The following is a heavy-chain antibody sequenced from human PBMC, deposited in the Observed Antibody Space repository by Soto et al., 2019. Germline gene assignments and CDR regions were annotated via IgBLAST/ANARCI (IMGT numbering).Heavy chain of an antibody. V-gene: IGHV1-18*01. CDR2: ISAYNGNT. J-gene: IGHJ4*02. D-gene: IGHD2-2*01. Sequence: QVQLVQSGAEVKKPGASVKVSCKASGYTFTNYGISWVRQAPGQGLEWMGWISAYNGNTDYAQKLQGRVTMTTDTSTNTAYMELRSLRSDDTAVYYCARVGAYCVSTSCHDYWGQGTLVTVSS. CDR3: ARVGAYCVSTSCHDY. CDR1: GYTFTNYG.